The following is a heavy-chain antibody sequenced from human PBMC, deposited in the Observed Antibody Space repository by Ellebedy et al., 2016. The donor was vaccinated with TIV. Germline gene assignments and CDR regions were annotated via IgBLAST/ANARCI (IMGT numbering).Heavy chain of an antibody. CDR2: IYSGGST. Sequence: GESLKISCAASGFTFNNYAMSWVRQAPGKGLEWVSVIYSGGSTYYADSVKGRFTISRDNTKNTVYLQMNSMRAEDTAVYYCARNRDSSGWYADSWGQGTLVTVSS. V-gene: IGHV3-66*01. CDR3: ARNRDSSGWYADS. D-gene: IGHD6-19*01. CDR1: GFTFNNYA. J-gene: IGHJ4*02.